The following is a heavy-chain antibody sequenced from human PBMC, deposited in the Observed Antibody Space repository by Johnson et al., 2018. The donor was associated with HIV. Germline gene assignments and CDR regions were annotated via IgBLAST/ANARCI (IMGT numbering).Heavy chain of an antibody. CDR3: TDYNFWTKRAFDI. D-gene: IGHD3-3*01. V-gene: IGHV3-15*01. CDR1: GFTFSNAW. Sequence: MQLVESGGGVVQPGRSLRLSCAASGFTFSNAWMSWVRQAPGKGLEWVGRIKSKTDGGTTDYAAPVKGRFTISRDDSKNTLYLQMNSLKIEDTAVYYCTDYNFWTKRAFDIWGQGTMVTVSS. CDR2: IKSKTDGGTT. J-gene: IGHJ3*02.